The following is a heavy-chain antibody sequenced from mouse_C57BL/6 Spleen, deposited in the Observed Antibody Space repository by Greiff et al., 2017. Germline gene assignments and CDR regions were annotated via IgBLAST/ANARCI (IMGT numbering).Heavy chain of an antibody. CDR3: ATYQGGFAY. CDR1: GYAFSSSG. J-gene: IGHJ3*01. CDR2: IYPGDGDT. Sequence: VQLQQSGPELVKPGASVKISCKASGYAFSSSGMNWVKQRPGKGLEWIGRIYPGDGDTNYNGKFKGKATLTADKASSTAYMQLSSLTSEDSSVYFCATYQGGFAYWGQGTLVTVSA. V-gene: IGHV1-82*01.